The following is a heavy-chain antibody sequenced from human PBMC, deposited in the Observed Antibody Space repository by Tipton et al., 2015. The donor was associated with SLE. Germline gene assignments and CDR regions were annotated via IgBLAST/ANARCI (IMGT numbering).Heavy chain of an antibody. J-gene: IGHJ4*02. V-gene: IGHV4-61*02. CDR3: ARDLAYCSSTSCLDYVDY. CDR2: IYTSGST. CDR1: GGSISSGSYY. Sequence: TLSLSCTVSGGSISSGSYYWSWIRQPAGKGLEWIGRIYTSGSTNYNPSLKSRVPISVDTSKNQFSLELSSVTAADPAVYYCARDLAYCSSTSCLDYVDYWGQGTLVTVSS. D-gene: IGHD2-2*01.